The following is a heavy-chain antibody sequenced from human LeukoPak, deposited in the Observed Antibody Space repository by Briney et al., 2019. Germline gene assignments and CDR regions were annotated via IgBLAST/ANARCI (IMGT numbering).Heavy chain of an antibody. D-gene: IGHD2-21*01. CDR1: GFTFSSYA. V-gene: IGHV3-64*01. Sequence: GGSLRLSCAASGFTFSSYAMHWVRQAPGKGLEYVSAISSNGGSTYYANSVKGRFTISGDNSKNTLHLQMGSLRAEDMAVYYCARLNSTVYYYMDVWGKGTTVTVSS. CDR3: ARLNSTVYYYMDV. CDR2: ISSNGGST. J-gene: IGHJ6*03.